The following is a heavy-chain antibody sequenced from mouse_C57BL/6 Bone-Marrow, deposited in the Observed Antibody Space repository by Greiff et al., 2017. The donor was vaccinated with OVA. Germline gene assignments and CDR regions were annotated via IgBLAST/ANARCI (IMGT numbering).Heavy chain of an antibody. CDR2: IDPSDSYT. D-gene: IGHD1-1*01. V-gene: IGHV1-59*01. CDR1: GYTFTSYW. CDR3: ARYDGSSYEWFAY. Sequence: QVQLQQPGAELVRPGPSVKLSCKASGYTFTSYWMHWVKQRPGQGLEWIGVIDPSDSYTNYNQKCKGKATLTVDTSSSTAYMQLSSLTSEDSAVYYWARYDGSSYEWFAYWGQGTLVTGSA. J-gene: IGHJ3*01.